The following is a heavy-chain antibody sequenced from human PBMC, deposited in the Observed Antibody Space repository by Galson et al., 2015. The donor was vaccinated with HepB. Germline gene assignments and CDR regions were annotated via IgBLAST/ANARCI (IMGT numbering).Heavy chain of an antibody. V-gene: IGHV1-24*01. CDR3: ARMHYYDSSGYLGRGYWYYGMDV. J-gene: IGHJ6*02. Sequence: SVKVSCKVSGYTLTELSMHWVRQAPGKGLEWMGGFDPEDGETIYAQKFQGRVTMTEDTSTDTAYMELSSLRSEDTAVYYCARMHYYDSSGYLGRGYWYYGMDVWGPGTTVTVAS. D-gene: IGHD3-22*01. CDR1: GYTLTELS. CDR2: FDPEDGET.